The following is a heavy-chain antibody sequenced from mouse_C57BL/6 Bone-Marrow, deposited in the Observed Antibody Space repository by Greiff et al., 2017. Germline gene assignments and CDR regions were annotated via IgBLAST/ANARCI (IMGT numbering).Heavy chain of an antibody. V-gene: IGHV5-4*03. CDR1: GFTFSSYA. D-gene: IGHD1-1*01. CDR3: AIYGSSSFDY. CDR2: ISDGCSYT. J-gene: IGHJ2*01. Sequence: DVKLVESGGGLVKPGGSLKLSCAASGFTFSSYAMSWVSQTPEKRLEWVATISDGCSYTYYPDNVKGRFTISRDNAKNNQYLQMSHLKSEDTAMYYCAIYGSSSFDYWGQGTTLTVSS.